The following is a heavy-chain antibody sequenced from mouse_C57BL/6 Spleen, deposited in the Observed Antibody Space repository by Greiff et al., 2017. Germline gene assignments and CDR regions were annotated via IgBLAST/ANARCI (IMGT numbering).Heavy chain of an antibody. Sequence: VQLQQSGPELVKPGASVKISCKASGYAFSSSWMNWVKQRPGKGLEWIGRIYPGDGDTNYNGKFKGKATLTADKSSSTAYMQLSSLTSEDSAVYFCARSGDGYYGNYFDYWGKGTTLTVSS. D-gene: IGHD2-3*01. CDR1: GYAFSSSW. CDR2: IYPGDGDT. CDR3: ARSGDGYYGNYFDY. J-gene: IGHJ2*01. V-gene: IGHV1-82*01.